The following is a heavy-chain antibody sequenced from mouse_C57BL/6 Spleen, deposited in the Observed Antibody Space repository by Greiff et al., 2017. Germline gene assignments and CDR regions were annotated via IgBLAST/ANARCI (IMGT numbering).Heavy chain of an antibody. CDR3: TRGMGNF. Sequence: VQGVESGAELVRPGASVTLSCKASGYTFTDYEMHWVKQTPVHGLEWIGAIDPETGGTAYNQKFKGKAILTADKSSSTAYMELRSLTSEDSAVYCCTRGMGNFWGQGTTLTVSS. CDR1: GYTFTDYE. CDR2: IDPETGGT. J-gene: IGHJ2*01. V-gene: IGHV1-15*01.